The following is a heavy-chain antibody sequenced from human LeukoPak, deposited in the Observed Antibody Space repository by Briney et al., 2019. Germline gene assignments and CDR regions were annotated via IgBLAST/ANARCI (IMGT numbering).Heavy chain of an antibody. Sequence: SETLSLTCTVSGGSIRSYYWSWIRQPPGKGLEWIGYIYYSGSTNQNPSLKSRVTISVDTSKNQCSLKLSSVTAADTAVYYCARGSNWGDYWGQGALVTVSS. CDR3: ARGSNWGDY. CDR1: GGSIRSYY. J-gene: IGHJ4*02. D-gene: IGHD7-27*01. V-gene: IGHV4-59*12. CDR2: IYYSGST.